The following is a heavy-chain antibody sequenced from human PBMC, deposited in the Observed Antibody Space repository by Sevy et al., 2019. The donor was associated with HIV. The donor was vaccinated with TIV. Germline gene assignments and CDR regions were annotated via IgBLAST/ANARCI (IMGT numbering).Heavy chain of an antibody. V-gene: IGHV3-23*01. J-gene: IGHJ1*01. Sequence: GGSLRLSCAASGFIFSGYVMSWVRQAPGKGLEWVSTISGSGGSTYYADSVKGRFAISRDNSKNTLDLEMNSLRVEDPGVYYCAKDASSSWTGGTFQHWGQGTLVTVSS. D-gene: IGHD6-13*01. CDR2: ISGSGGST. CDR3: AKDASSSWTGGTFQH. CDR1: GFIFSGYV.